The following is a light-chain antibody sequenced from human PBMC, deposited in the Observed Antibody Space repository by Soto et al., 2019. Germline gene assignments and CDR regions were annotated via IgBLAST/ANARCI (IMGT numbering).Light chain of an antibody. CDR1: QSISRY. CDR3: QQYGSSPPT. Sequence: EIVMTQSPATLSVSPGERATLSCRASQSISRYLAWYQQKPGQGPRLLIYGASSRATGTPDRFSGSGSGTDFTLTINRLEPEDFALYYCQQYGSSPPTFGQGTKV. CDR2: GAS. V-gene: IGKV3-20*01. J-gene: IGKJ1*01.